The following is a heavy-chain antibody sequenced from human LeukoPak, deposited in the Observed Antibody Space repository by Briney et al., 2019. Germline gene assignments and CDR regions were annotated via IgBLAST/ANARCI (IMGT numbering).Heavy chain of an antibody. CDR3: ASHHRIAVVGSEYFQH. D-gene: IGHD6-19*01. Sequence: GGSLRLSCAASGFIFRSYTMHWVRQAPGKGLEWVAVIPYDGSYKYYADSVKGRFTISRDNSKNTLYLQMNSLRVEDTAVYYCASHHRIAVVGSEYFQHWGQGTLVTVSS. CDR1: GFIFRSYT. CDR2: IPYDGSYK. J-gene: IGHJ1*01. V-gene: IGHV3-30*04.